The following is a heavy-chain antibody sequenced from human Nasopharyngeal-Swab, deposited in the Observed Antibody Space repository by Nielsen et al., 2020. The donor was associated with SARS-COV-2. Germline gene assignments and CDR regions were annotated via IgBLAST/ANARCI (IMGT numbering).Heavy chain of an antibody. V-gene: IGHV3-33*01. CDR2: IWYDGSTQ. Sequence: APGKGLEGVAVIWYDGSTQYYTTSVKGRFTISRDNSKNTLYLQMNSLRVEEAGVYYFGRDVNDYWTGYLYWGQGALVTVSS. CDR3: GRDVNDYWTGYLY. D-gene: IGHD3/OR15-3a*01. J-gene: IGHJ4*02.